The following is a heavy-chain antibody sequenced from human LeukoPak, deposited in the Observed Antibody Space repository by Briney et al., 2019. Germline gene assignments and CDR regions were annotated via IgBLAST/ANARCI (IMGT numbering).Heavy chain of an antibody. V-gene: IGHV4-34*01. J-gene: IGHJ4*02. CDR3: ARHVYGGNRPYYFDY. Sequence: SETLSLTCAVYGGSFSGYYWSWIRQPPGKGLEWIGEINHSGSTNYNPSLKSRVTISVDTSKNQFSLKLSSVTAADTAVYYCARHVYGGNRPYYFDYWGQGTLVTVSS. D-gene: IGHD4-23*01. CDR2: INHSGST. CDR1: GGSFSGYY.